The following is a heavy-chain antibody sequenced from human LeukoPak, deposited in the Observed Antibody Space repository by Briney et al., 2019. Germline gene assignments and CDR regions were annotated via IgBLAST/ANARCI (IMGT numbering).Heavy chain of an antibody. J-gene: IGHJ4*02. CDR2: MNPNSGNT. Sequence: ASVNVSCKASEYTFTSYDINWVRQATGQGLEWMGWMNPNSGNTGYAQKCQGRVTMTRNTSISTAYMELSSLRSEDTAVYYCARVGLDFPDDYWGQGTLVTVSS. V-gene: IGHV1-8*01. D-gene: IGHD3/OR15-3a*01. CDR3: ARVGLDFPDDY. CDR1: EYTFTSYD.